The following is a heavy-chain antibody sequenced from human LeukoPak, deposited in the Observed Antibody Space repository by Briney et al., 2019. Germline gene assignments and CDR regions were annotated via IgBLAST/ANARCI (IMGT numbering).Heavy chain of an antibody. CDR1: GGTFSSYA. D-gene: IGHD3-10*01. J-gene: IGHJ4*02. Sequence: ASVKVSCKASGGTFSSYAISWVRQAPGQGLEWMGWISTYNGNTNYAQNLQGRVTMTTDTSTSTAYMELRSLRSDDTAVYYCARVYGSGSYNDYWGQGTLVTVSS. CDR2: ISTYNGNT. CDR3: ARVYGSGSYNDY. V-gene: IGHV1-18*01.